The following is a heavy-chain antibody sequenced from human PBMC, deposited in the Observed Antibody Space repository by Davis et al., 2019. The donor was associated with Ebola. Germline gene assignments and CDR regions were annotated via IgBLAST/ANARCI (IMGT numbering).Heavy chain of an antibody. Sequence: PGGSLRLSCAASGFTFNSYWMNWVRQAPGKGLEWVANIKEDGSEKYYVDSVKGRFTISRDNAKNSLYLQMNSLRAEDTAVYYCARDRQWPRWDYFDYWGQGTLVTVSS. D-gene: IGHD6-19*01. CDR2: IKEDGSEK. J-gene: IGHJ4*02. V-gene: IGHV3-7*03. CDR1: GFTFNSYW. CDR3: ARDRQWPRWDYFDY.